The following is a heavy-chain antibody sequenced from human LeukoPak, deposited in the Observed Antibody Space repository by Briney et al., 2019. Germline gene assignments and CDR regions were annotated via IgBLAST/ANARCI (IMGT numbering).Heavy chain of an antibody. CDR1: GFTVSSNS. D-gene: IGHD4-17*01. Sequence: GGSLRLSCTVSGFTVSSNSMSWVRQAPGKGLEWVSFIYSDNTHYSDSVKGRFTISRDNSKNTLYLQMNSLRAEDTAVYYCARRAGEYSHPYDYWGQGTLVTVSS. CDR3: ARRAGEYSHPYDY. J-gene: IGHJ4*02. CDR2: IYSDNT. V-gene: IGHV3-53*01.